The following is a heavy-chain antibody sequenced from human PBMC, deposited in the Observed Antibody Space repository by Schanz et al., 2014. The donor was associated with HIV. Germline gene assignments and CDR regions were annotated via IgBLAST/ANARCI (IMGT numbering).Heavy chain of an antibody. J-gene: IGHJ6*02. D-gene: IGHD1-26*01. CDR1: GYTFTTYD. V-gene: IGHV1-8*01. CDR2: MNPNSGNA. CDR3: SRGVKWEGLMDV. Sequence: QVQLVQSGAEVKKPGASVKVSCKASGYTFTTYDINWVRQATGQGLEWMGWMNPNSGNAGYAQKFQGRVTMTRDTSIGTAYMELISLTSDDSAVYYCSRGVKWEGLMDVWGQGTTVTVSS.